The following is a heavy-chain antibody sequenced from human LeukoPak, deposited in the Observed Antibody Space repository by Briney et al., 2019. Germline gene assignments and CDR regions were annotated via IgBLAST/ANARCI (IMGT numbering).Heavy chain of an antibody. J-gene: IGHJ4*02. CDR1: GFTFSSYA. Sequence: GGSLRLSCAASGFTFSSYAMHWVRQAPGKGLEYVSAISSNGGSTYYANSVKGRFTISRDNSKNTLYLQMGSLRAEDMAVYYCARDSGTTVGYFDYWGQGTLVTVSS. D-gene: IGHD4-23*01. CDR3: ARDSGTTVGYFDY. CDR2: ISSNGGST. V-gene: IGHV3-64*01.